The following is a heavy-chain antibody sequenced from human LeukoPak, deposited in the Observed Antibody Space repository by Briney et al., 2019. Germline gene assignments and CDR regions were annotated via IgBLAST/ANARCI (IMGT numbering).Heavy chain of an antibody. CDR1: GFTFHDYA. CDR3: AKDWGYDSGWSLKYFDY. CDR2: ISWNSGSI. D-gene: IGHD6-19*01. V-gene: IGHV3-9*01. Sequence: GGSLRLSCAASGFTFHDYAMHWVRQAPGKGLEWVSGISWNSGSIGYADSVKGRFTISRDNAKNSLYLQMNSLRAEDTALYYCAKDWGYDSGWSLKYFDYWGQGTLVTVSS. J-gene: IGHJ4*02.